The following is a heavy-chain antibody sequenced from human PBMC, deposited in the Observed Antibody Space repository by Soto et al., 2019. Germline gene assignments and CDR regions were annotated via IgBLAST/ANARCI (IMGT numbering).Heavy chain of an antibody. D-gene: IGHD3-10*01. CDR2: IYYSGST. Sequence: SETLCVTSSVSGGSISGYDWSWILPHPGKGLEWIGYIYYSGSTNYNPSLKSRVTISVDTSKNQFSLKLNSMTAADTAVYYCARHNYGSGSTYFDYWGQGTLVTVSS. CDR1: GGSISGYD. J-gene: IGHJ4*02. V-gene: IGHV4-59*08. CDR3: ARHNYGSGSTYFDY.